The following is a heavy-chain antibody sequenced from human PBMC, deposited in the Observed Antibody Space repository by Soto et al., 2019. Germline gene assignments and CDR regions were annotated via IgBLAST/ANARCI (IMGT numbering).Heavy chain of an antibody. CDR1: GDSVSSNSAA. J-gene: IGHJ4*02. D-gene: IGHD2-15*01. CDR2: TYYRSKWYN. CDR3: ARGFLGSYRRYCSGGSCYFALDY. V-gene: IGHV6-1*01. Sequence: KQSQTLSLTCAISGDSVSSNSAAWNWIRQSPSRGLEWLGRTYYRSKWYNDYAVSVKSRITINPDTSKNQFSLQLNSVTPEDTAVYYCARGFLGSYRRYCSGGSCYFALDYWGQGTLVTVSS.